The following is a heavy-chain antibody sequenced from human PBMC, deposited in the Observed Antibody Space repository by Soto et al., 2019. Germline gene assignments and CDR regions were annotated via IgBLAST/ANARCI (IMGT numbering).Heavy chain of an antibody. J-gene: IGHJ4*02. V-gene: IGHV3-33*01. CDR1: GFTFSRDN. D-gene: IGHD1-26*01. CDR2: IWYDGSNE. CDR3: ARGHGFSDYFDY. Sequence: GGSLRLSCAASGFTFSRDNFHWVRRAPGKGLEWVAFIWYDGSNEYYADSVKGRFTISRDNSKNTLYLQMNSLRAEDTCIYYCARGHGFSDYFDYWGLGALVTVSS.